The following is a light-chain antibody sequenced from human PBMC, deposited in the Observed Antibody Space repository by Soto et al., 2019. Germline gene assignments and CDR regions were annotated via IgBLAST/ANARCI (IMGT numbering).Light chain of an antibody. CDR3: QQYDNLPRT. CDR2: YAS. CDR1: QAIRNC. J-gene: IGKJ1*01. V-gene: IGKV1-33*01. Sequence: DIQMTQSPSSLPASVGDRVTITCQASQAIRNCLNGYQQKPGKAPKLLSYYASNLETGVPSRFSGSGSGTDFTFTISSLQPEDIATYYCQQYDNLPRTFGQGTKGEIK.